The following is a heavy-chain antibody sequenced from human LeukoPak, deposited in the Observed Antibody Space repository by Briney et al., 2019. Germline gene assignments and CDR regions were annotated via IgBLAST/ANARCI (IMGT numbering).Heavy chain of an antibody. D-gene: IGHD3-22*01. V-gene: IGHV3-30*18. Sequence: GGSLRLSCAASGFTFSSYGMHWVRQAPGKGLEGVAVISYDGSNKYYADSVKGRFTISRDNSKNTLYLQMNSLRAEDTAVYYCAKEQHYDSSGYRPRRDYYYGMDVWGQGTTVTVSS. CDR3: AKEQHYDSSGYRPRRDYYYGMDV. CDR2: ISYDGSNK. J-gene: IGHJ6*02. CDR1: GFTFSSYG.